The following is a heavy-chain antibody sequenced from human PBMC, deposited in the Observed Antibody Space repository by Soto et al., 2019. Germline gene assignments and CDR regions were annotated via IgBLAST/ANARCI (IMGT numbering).Heavy chain of an antibody. Sequence: QVQLQQWGAGLLKPSETLSLTCAVYGGSFSGYYWSWIRQPPGKGLEWIGEINHSGSTNYSPSLKSRVTISVDTYKNKFSVKLSSVTAADTAVYYCARGWYYYGSGSYSHFDYWGQGTLVTVSS. CDR1: GGSFSGYY. CDR2: INHSGST. V-gene: IGHV4-34*01. J-gene: IGHJ4*02. D-gene: IGHD3-10*01. CDR3: ARGWYYYGSGSYSHFDY.